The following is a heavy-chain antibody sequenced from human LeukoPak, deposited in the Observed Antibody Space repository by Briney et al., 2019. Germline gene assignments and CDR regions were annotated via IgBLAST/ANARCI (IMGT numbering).Heavy chain of an antibody. J-gene: IGHJ4*02. CDR1: GFTFSSYT. Sequence: PGRSLRLSCVVSGFTFSSYTMHWVRQAPGKGLEWVGVILYDGSNKYYADSVKGRFTISRDNSKNIVSLQMNNLRAEDTAVYYCARGRGLGVVSPYFDYWGQGTLVTVSS. D-gene: IGHD3-3*01. V-gene: IGHV3-30*14. CDR3: ARGRGLGVVSPYFDY. CDR2: ILYDGSNK.